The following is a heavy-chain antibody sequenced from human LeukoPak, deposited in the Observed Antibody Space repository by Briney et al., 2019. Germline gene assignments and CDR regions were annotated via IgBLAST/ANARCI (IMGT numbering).Heavy chain of an antibody. Sequence: GGSLRLSCAASGFTFSSYSMNWVRQAPGKGLEWVSSISSSSSYIYYADSVKGPSTISRDNAKNPLYLQMNSLRAEDTAVYYCARDRPYIVATRIGYYYYGMAVWGQGTTVTVSS. CDR3: ARDRPYIVATRIGYYYYGMAV. CDR2: ISSSSSYI. J-gene: IGHJ6*02. CDR1: GFTFSSYS. V-gene: IGHV3-21*01. D-gene: IGHD5-12*01.